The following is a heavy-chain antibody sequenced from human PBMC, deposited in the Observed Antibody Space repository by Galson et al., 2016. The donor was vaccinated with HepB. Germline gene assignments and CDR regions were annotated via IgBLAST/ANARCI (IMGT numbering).Heavy chain of an antibody. V-gene: IGHV3-9*01. D-gene: IGHD3-10*01. CDR1: GSTFGDCA. CDR2: ISWNSDSI. Sequence: SLRLSCAASGSTFGDCAMHWVRQAPGKGLEWVSGISWNSDSIAYADSVKGRFTISRDKAKNSAYLQMDSLRPEDTAIYYCVKDRGTGHSFYYYAMDVWGQGTTVIVSS. CDR3: VKDRGTGHSFYYYAMDV. J-gene: IGHJ6*02.